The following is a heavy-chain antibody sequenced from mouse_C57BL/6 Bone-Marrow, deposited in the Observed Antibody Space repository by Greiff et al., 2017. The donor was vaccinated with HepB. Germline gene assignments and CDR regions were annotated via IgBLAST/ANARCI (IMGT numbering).Heavy chain of an antibody. Sequence: VQLQQSGPELVKPGASVKIPCKASGYTFTDYNMDWVKQSHGKSLEWIGDINPNNGGTIYNQKFKGKATLTVDKSSSTAYMELRSLTSEDTAVYYCARRGEDPYYYGAMDYWGQGTSVTVSS. D-gene: IGHD1-1*02. J-gene: IGHJ4*01. CDR2: INPNNGGT. V-gene: IGHV1-18*01. CDR1: GYTFTDYN. CDR3: ARRGEDPYYYGAMDY.